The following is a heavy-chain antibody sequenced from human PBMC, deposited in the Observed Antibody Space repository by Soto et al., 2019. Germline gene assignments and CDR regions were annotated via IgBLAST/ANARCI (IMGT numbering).Heavy chain of an antibody. CDR1: GYTLTELY. Sequence: GASVQVSCMVSGYTLTELYIHWVRQAPGGGGEWMGGFDLENGETIYAQRFQGRVTMTEESSADTPYMELSSLRSEDTSVYYCAIEVRLSNQFDPWGQGTMVTVPQ. CDR3: AIEVRLSNQFDP. V-gene: IGHV1-24*01. J-gene: IGHJ5*02. CDR2: FDLENGET. D-gene: IGHD3-10*01.